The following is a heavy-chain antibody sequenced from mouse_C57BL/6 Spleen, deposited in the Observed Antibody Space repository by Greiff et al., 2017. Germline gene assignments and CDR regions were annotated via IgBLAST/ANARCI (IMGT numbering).Heavy chain of an antibody. Sequence: QVQLQQPGAELVKPGASVKLSCKASGYTFTSYWMHWVKQRPGQGLEWIGEIDPSDSYTNYNQKFKGKSTLTVDKSSSTAYMQLSSLTSEDSAVYYCARCAYYYAMDYWGQGTSVTVSS. J-gene: IGHJ4*01. CDR2: IDPSDSYT. CDR1: GYTFTSYW. V-gene: IGHV1-69*01. CDR3: ARCAYYYAMDY.